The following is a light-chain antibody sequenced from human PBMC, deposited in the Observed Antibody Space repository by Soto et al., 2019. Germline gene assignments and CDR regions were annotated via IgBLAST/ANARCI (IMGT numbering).Light chain of an antibody. CDR3: QQYGSSRLT. J-gene: IGKJ4*01. CDR2: GTS. Sequence: GLTQCPDTLSFSPGERATLSCRASQSVASSYLAWYQQKPGQTPRLLIYGTSTRATGIPDRFSGSGSGTDFTLTISRLEPEDFAVYYCQQYGSSRLTFGGGTKVAIK. V-gene: IGKV3-20*01. CDR1: QSVASSY.